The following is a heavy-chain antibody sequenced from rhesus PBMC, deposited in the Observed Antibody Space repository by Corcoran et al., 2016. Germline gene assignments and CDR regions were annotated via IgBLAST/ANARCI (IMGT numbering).Heavy chain of an antibody. J-gene: IGHJ5-1*01. CDR3: AKDRVGRFDV. D-gene: IGHD2-21*01. V-gene: IGHV5-2*01. CDR2: RDPSDSDT. Sequence: EVQLVQSGAEVKRPGESLKISCKTSGYSFTSYWISWVRQMPGKGLEWVGARDPSDSDTSYSPSFQGQVTISADKSISTAYLQWSSLKASDSATYYCAKDRVGRFDVWGPGVLVTVSS. CDR1: GYSFTSYW.